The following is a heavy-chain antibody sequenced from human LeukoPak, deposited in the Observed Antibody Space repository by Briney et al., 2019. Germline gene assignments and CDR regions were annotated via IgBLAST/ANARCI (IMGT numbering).Heavy chain of an antibody. CDR1: GGSISSYY. Sequence: SETLSLTCTVSGGSISSYYWSWIRQPPGKGLEWIGYIYYSGSTNYNPSLKSRVTISVDTSKNQFSLKLSSVTAADTAVYYCAKGGDYVWGSYRERPDYWGQGTLVTVSS. CDR2: IYYSGST. CDR3: AKGGDYVWGSYRERPDY. D-gene: IGHD3-16*02. V-gene: IGHV4-59*01. J-gene: IGHJ4*02.